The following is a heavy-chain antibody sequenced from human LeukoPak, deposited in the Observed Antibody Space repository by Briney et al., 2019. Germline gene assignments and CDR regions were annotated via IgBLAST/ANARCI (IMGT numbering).Heavy chain of an antibody. V-gene: IGHV3-48*01. D-gene: IGHD5-24*01. CDR3: AKATETSDGYFDY. CDR2: ISSSSSTI. CDR1: GFTFSTYS. J-gene: IGHJ4*02. Sequence: PGGSLRLSCTASGFTFSTYSMNWVRQAPGKGLEWVSYISSSSSTIYYADSVKGRFTISRDNAKNSLYLQINSLRAEDTAVYYCAKATETSDGYFDYWGQGTLVTVSS.